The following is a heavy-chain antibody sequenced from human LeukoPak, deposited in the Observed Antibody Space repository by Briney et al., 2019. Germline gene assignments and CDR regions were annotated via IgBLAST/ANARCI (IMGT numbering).Heavy chain of an antibody. D-gene: IGHD2-15*01. CDR2: INAGNGYT. CDR1: GYTFTSYA. Sequence: GASVTVSCKASGYTFTSYAMHWVRQAPGQRLEWMGWINAGNGYTQYSQKFQGRVTITRDTSASTAYMELSSLRSEDTAVYYCARDSGEYYFDYWGQGTLVTVSS. J-gene: IGHJ4*02. V-gene: IGHV1-3*01. CDR3: ARDSGEYYFDY.